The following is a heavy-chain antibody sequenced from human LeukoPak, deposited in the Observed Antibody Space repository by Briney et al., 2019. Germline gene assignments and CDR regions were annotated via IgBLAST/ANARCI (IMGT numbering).Heavy chain of an antibody. Sequence: GRSLRLSCTASGFTFGDYAMSWVRQAPGKGLEWVAFIRGKAYGGTKEYSVNVKGRFTISRDDSNSIDYLQMKSLKTEDTAVYYCTRSYYYDSSGYYSLAGYWGQGTLVTVSS. CDR3: TRSYYYDSSGYYSLAGY. J-gene: IGHJ4*02. D-gene: IGHD3-22*01. CDR1: GFTFGDYA. V-gene: IGHV3-49*04. CDR2: IRGKAYGGTK.